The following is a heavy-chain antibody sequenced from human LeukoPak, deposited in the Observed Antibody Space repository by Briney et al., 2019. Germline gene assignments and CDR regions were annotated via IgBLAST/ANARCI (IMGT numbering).Heavy chain of an antibody. CDR1: GGSISSYY. CDR2: IYYSGST. V-gene: IGHV4-59*12. CDR3: AREPVFGSENNRKIPIDF. D-gene: IGHD3-10*01. Sequence: SETLSLTCTVSGGSISSYYWSWIRQPPGKGLEWIGYIYYSGSTYYNPSLKSRVSISVDTSKNQFSLRLTSVTAADTAVYYCAREPVFGSENNRKIPIDFWGQGTLVAVSS. J-gene: IGHJ4*02.